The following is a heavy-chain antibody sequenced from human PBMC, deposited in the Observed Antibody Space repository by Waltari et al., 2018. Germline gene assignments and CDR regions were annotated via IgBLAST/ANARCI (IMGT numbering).Heavy chain of an antibody. J-gene: IGHJ3*01. CDR3: ARSRLWRGLDAFDL. CDR1: TGSFSGHF. CDR2: IKDIGLN. V-gene: IGHV4-34*01. Sequence: QVQFQQWGAGLLKPSETLSLTCVVQTGSFSGHFWSWPRLTPGKGLEWIGEIKDIGLNNYTPSLESRVTLSVDKSKINFSLNLTSVTPADTSLYYCARSRLWRGLDAFDLWGQGTVVTVSS. D-gene: IGHD3-10*01.